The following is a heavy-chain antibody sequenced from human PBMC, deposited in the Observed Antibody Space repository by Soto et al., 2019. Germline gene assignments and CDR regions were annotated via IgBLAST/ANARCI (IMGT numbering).Heavy chain of an antibody. Sequence: PSETLSLTRTVSGGSISSSSYYWGWVRQPPGKGLEWIGSIYYSGSTYYNPSLKSRVTIFVDTSKNQFSLKLSSVTAADTAVYYCARNILWFGEFRNNWFDPWGQGTLVTVSS. D-gene: IGHD3-10*01. CDR1: GGSISSSSYY. CDR2: IYYSGST. V-gene: IGHV4-39*01. J-gene: IGHJ5*02. CDR3: ARNILWFGEFRNNWFDP.